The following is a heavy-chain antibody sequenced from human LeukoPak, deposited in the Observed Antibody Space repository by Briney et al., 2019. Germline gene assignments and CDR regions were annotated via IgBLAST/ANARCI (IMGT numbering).Heavy chain of an antibody. Sequence: SQTLSLTCAVSGGSISSGGYSWSWIRQPPGKGLEWIGYIYHSGSTYYNPSLKSRVTISVDRSKNQFSLKLSSVTAADTAVYYCARRGSYYDSPPFDYWGQGTLVTVSS. CDR1: GGSISSGGYS. D-gene: IGHD3-22*01. CDR3: ARRGSYYDSPPFDY. CDR2: IYHSGST. V-gene: IGHV4-30-2*01. J-gene: IGHJ4*02.